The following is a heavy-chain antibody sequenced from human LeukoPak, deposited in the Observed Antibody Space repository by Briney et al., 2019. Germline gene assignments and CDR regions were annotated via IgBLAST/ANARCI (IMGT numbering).Heavy chain of an antibody. V-gene: IGHV3-64*04. Sequence: GGSLRLSCSASGFTFRSHTMHWVRQVPGQGREYVSSITSDAGSTWYADSVKGRFTISRDNAKNSLHLQLNSLRAEDTAVYYCTREDNWYFDLWGRGTLVTVSS. CDR1: GFTFRSHT. CDR2: ITSDAGST. CDR3: TREDNWYFDL. J-gene: IGHJ2*01.